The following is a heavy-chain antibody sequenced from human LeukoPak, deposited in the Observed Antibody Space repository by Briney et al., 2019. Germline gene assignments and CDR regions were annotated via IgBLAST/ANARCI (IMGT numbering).Heavy chain of an antibody. V-gene: IGHV3-7*01. J-gene: IGHJ6*03. CDR1: GFTFSSYG. CDR3: AREHYFYHMDG. CDR2: VNKGGTEK. Sequence: PGGSLRLSCVASGFTFSSYGMSWVRQAPGKGLEWVANVNKGGTEKYYVDSVKGRFTISRDNAENSLYLQMNSLRAEDTAVYYCAREHYFYHMDGWGEGTTVTVSS.